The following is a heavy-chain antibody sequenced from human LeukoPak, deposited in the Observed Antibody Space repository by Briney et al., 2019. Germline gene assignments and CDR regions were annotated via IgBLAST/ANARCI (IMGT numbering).Heavy chain of an antibody. CDR1: GFTFSSYA. D-gene: IGHD3-16*01. Sequence: RGSLRLSCAPSGFTFSSYAMHWVRHAPGKGLEWVAVISYDGSNKYYADSVKGRFTTSRDNSKNTLYLQMNSPRAEDTAVYYCARAAYLGYFYYWGQGTLVTVSS. J-gene: IGHJ4*02. CDR3: ARAAYLGYFYY. V-gene: IGHV3-30*04. CDR2: ISYDGSNK.